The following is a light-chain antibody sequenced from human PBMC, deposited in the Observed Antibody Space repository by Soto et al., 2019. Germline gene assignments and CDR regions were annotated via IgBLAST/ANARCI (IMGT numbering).Light chain of an antibody. Sequence: EIVLTQSPATLCLSPGERATLSCRASQSVSSYLAWYQQRPGQAPRLLIYGTSTRATGIPVRFSGSGSGTDFTLTISSLQPEDFAVYFCHQDFNLPWTFGQGTKVDIK. CDR2: GTS. V-gene: IGKV3D-7*01. J-gene: IGKJ1*01. CDR1: QSVSSY. CDR3: HQDFNLPWT.